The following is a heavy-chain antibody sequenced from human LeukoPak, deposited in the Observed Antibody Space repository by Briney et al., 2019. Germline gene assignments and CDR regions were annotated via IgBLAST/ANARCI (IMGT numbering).Heavy chain of an antibody. CDR3: ARTGGIMITFGGPQAYNWFDP. D-gene: IGHD3-16*01. V-gene: IGHV3-23*01. CDR2: ICGSGGST. CDR1: GFTFSRFA. J-gene: IGHJ5*02. Sequence: PGGSLRLSCAASGFTFSRFAMSGVRRAPGRGREWVSAICGSGGSTYYADSVKGRFTISRDNSKNTLYLQMNSLRAEDTAVYYCARTGGIMITFGGPQAYNWFDPWGQGTLVTVSS.